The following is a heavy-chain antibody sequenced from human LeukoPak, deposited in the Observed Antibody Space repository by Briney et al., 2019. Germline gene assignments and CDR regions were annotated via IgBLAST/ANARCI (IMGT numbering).Heavy chain of an antibody. V-gene: IGHV4-39*02. CDR2: IHYSGTPT. CDR1: GASITSGRYY. CDR3: AAGGDDAKAGY. D-gene: IGHD3-16*01. Sequence: SETLSLTCSVYGASITSGRYYWGWMRQAPGKGLEWIGTIHYSGTPTFYNPSLESRVSLFSDTSRNDFSLRLRSVTAADTAVYYCAAGGDDAKAGYWGQGTLVAVSS. J-gene: IGHJ4*02.